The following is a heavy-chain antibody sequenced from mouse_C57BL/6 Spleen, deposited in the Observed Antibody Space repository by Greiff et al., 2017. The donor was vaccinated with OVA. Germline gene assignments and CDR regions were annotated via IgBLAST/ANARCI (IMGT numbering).Heavy chain of an antibody. D-gene: IGHD1-1*01. CDR2: ISSGGSYT. Sequence: EVMLVESGGDLVKPGGSLKLSCAASGFTFSSYGMSWVRQTPDKRLEWVATISSGGSYTYYPDSVKGRFTISRDNAKNTLYLQMSSLKSEDTAMYYCARRGDYGSSPLYWYFDVWGTGTTGTVSS. V-gene: IGHV5-6*02. CDR3: ARRGDYGSSPLYWYFDV. J-gene: IGHJ1*03. CDR1: GFTFSSYG.